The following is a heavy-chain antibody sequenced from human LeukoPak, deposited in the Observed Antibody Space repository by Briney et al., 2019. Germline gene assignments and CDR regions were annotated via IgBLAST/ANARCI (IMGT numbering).Heavy chain of an antibody. V-gene: IGHV1-2*02. J-gene: IGHJ4*02. CDR3: ARSHRPPSYYYDSSGYGFDY. CDR2: INPNSGGT. CDR1: GYTFTGDY. D-gene: IGHD3-22*01. Sequence: GASVKVSCKASGYTFTGDYMHWVRQAPGQGLEWMGWINPNSGGTNYAQKFQGRVTMTRDTSISTAYMELSRLRSDDTAVYYCARSHRPPSYYYDSSGYGFDYWGQGTLVTVSS.